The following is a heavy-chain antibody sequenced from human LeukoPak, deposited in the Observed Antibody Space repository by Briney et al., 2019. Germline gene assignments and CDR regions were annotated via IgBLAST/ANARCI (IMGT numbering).Heavy chain of an antibody. CDR3: ARAGNRYSSGWYYFDY. V-gene: IGHV1-46*01. CDR2: INPSGGST. J-gene: IGHJ4*02. Sequence: ASVKVSCKASGYTFTSYYMHWVRQAPGQGLECMGIINPSGGSTSYAQKFQGRVTMTRDMSTSTVYMELSSLRSEDTAVYYCARAGNRYSSGWYYFDYWGQGTLVTVSS. D-gene: IGHD6-19*01. CDR1: GYTFTSYY.